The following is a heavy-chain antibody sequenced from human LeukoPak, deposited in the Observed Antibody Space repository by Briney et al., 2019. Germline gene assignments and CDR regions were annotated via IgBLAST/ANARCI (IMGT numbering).Heavy chain of an antibody. CDR3: ASDHTFAPLAFDI. CDR2: SINTVHNSAT. J-gene: IGHJ3*02. CDR1: GFTFNDQY. Sequence: QTGDSLRLSCAASGFTFNDQYMEWVRQAAGKGLEWVGRSINTVHNSATEYAASLNAKFIISRDDSQTSLYLQMNSLKTDDTAVYYCASDHTFAPLAFDIWGQGIMFTVSS. V-gene: IGHV3-72*01.